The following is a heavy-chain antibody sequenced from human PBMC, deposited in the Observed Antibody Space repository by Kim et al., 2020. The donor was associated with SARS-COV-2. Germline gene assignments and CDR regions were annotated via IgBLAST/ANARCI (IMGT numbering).Heavy chain of an antibody. J-gene: IGHJ2*01. V-gene: IGHV3-23*01. CDR3: AKVNQVVVIRHNWYFDL. Sequence: KGRFTISRDNSKNTLYLRMNSLRAEDTAVYYCAKVNQVVVIRHNWYFDLWGRGTLVTVSS. D-gene: IGHD3-22*01.